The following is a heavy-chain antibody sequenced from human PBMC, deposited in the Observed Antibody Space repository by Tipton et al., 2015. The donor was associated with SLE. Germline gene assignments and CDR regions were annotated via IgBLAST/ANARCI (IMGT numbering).Heavy chain of an antibody. D-gene: IGHD6-19*01. CDR2: INHSGST. V-gene: IGHV4-34*01. J-gene: IGHJ6*02. CDR3: ARRVSGWSYMDV. CDR1: GGSFSGYY. Sequence: TLSLTCAVYGGSFSGYYWSWIRQPPGKGLEWIGEINHSGSTNYNPSLKSRVTISVDTSKNQFSLNLSSVTAADTAVYYCARRVSGWSYMDVWGQGTTVTVSS.